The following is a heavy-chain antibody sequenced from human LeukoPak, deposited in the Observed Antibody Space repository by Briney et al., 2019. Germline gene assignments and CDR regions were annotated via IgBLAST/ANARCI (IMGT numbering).Heavy chain of an antibody. CDR2: LNPNSGNT. V-gene: IGHV1-8*02. CDR3: ARSYYDSSGYYYVPYYYYYGMDV. CDR1: GGTFISYA. J-gene: IGHJ6*02. Sequence: ASVKVSCKASGGTFISYAISWVRQATGQVLEWMGWLNPNSGNTGYAQKFQGRVTMTRNTSISTAYMELSSLRSEDTAVYYCARSYYDSSGYYYVPYYYYYGMDVWGQGTTVTVSS. D-gene: IGHD3-22*01.